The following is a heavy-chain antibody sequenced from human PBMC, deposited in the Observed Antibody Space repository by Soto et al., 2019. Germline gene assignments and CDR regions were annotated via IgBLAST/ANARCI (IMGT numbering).Heavy chain of an antibody. Sequence: ASVKVSCKASGYTFTSYGISWARQAPRQGLEWMGWISAYNGNTNYAQKLQGRVTMTTDTSTSTAYMELRSLRSDDTAVYYCARAGYCSGGSCYSGQKNFDYWGQGTLVTVSS. CDR2: ISAYNGNT. D-gene: IGHD2-15*01. J-gene: IGHJ4*02. CDR3: ARAGYCSGGSCYSGQKNFDY. CDR1: GYTFTSYG. V-gene: IGHV1-18*04.